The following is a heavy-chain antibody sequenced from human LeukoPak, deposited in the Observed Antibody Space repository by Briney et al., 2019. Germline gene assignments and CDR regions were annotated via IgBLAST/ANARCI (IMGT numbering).Heavy chain of an antibody. D-gene: IGHD6-13*01. J-gene: IGHJ5*02. Sequence: PSETLSLTCTVSGGSISGWYWSWIRQPPGKGLEWIGNIYGSGSTNYNPSLKSRVTISADTSKTQFSLKLTSVTAADTAVYYCARNAAASKRGWFDPWGQGTLVTVSS. CDR1: GGSISGWY. V-gene: IGHV4-59*01. CDR3: ARNAAASKRGWFDP. CDR2: IYGSGST.